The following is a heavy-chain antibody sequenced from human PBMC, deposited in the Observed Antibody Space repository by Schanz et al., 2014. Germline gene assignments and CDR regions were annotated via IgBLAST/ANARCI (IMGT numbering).Heavy chain of an antibody. CDR3: AGGKTTGLAY. CDR2: IGPASDP. Sequence: EVQLVESGGGLVQPGGSLRLSCAASGFTFSNYDMHWVRQAIGKGLEWVSGIGPASDPYYAGSVKGRFTISRDVAKNTLYLQMFSLRAEDMGVYYCAGGKTTGLAYWGQGTQVTVSS. V-gene: IGHV3-13*05. J-gene: IGHJ4*02. D-gene: IGHD4-4*01. CDR1: GFTFSNYD.